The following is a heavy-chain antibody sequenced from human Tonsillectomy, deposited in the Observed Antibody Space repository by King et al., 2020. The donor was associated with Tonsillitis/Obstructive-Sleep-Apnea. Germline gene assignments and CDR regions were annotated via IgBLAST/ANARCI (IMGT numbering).Heavy chain of an antibody. Sequence: VQLVESGGGLAQPGGSLRLSCAASGFTFSSYEMNWVRQAPGKGLEWVSYISSSGSTIYYADSVKGRFTISRDNAKNSLYLRMNSLRAEDTAVYYCARAYSGSYIYSYYAMDVWGQGTTVTVSS. D-gene: IGHD1-26*01. J-gene: IGHJ6*02. V-gene: IGHV3-48*03. CDR2: ISSSGSTI. CDR3: ARAYSGSYIYSYYAMDV. CDR1: GFTFSSYE.